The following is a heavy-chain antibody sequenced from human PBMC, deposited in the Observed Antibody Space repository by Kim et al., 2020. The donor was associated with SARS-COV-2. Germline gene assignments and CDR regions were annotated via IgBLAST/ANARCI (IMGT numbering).Heavy chain of an antibody. J-gene: IGHJ4*02. CDR3: AKGGVWVWSGYYSRNDYFDY. D-gene: IGHD3-3*01. CDR1: GFTFSSYA. V-gene: IGHV3-23*01. Sequence: GGSLRLSCAASGFTFSSYAMSWVRQAPGKGLEWVSAISGSGGSTYYADSVKGRFTISRDNSKNTLYLQMNSLRAEDTAVYYCAKGGVWVWSGYYSRNDYFDYWGQGTLVTVSS. CDR2: ISGSGGST.